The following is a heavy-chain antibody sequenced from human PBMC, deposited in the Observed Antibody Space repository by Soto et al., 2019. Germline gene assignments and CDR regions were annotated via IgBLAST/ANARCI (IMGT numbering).Heavy chain of an antibody. Sequence: EVQLVESGGGLVQPGGSLRLSCAASEFSFSSYDMHWVRQATVKGLEWVSAIGTAGDTYYPGSVKGRFTIFREHAKKSLYLQMNSQRAEDTVVYYCASARVGGTGDAFDIWGQGTMVTVSS. V-gene: IGHV3-13*01. CDR2: IGTAGDT. CDR3: ASARVGGTGDAFDI. D-gene: IGHD3-16*01. J-gene: IGHJ3*02. CDR1: EFSFSSYD.